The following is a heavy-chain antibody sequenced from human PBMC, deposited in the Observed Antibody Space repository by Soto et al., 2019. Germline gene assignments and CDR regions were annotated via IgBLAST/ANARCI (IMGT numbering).Heavy chain of an antibody. CDR2: ISGRGGNT. D-gene: IGHD3-16*02. CDR1: GFTFSSYA. J-gene: IGHJ4*02. CDR3: ASEGVSYRGASCEY. V-gene: IGHV3-23*01. Sequence: EVQLLESGGGLVQPGGSLRLSCAASGFTFSSYAMSWVRQAPGKGLEWVSAISGRGGNTYYADSVKGRFTISRDNSKNALYLQLSSMVAEGAAVYYRASEGVSYRGASCEYWGQGTVVTVS.